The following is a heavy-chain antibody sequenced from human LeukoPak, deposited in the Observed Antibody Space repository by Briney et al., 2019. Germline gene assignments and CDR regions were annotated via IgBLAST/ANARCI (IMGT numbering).Heavy chain of an antibody. V-gene: IGHV3-30*03. D-gene: IGHD6-19*01. CDR1: GFTFSSYW. CDR2: ISHDGSNK. CDR3: ASPGYSSGWPFDY. Sequence: PGGSLRLSCAASGFTFSSYWMHWVRQAPGKGLEWVAVISHDGSNKYYADSVKGRFTISRDNSKNTLYLQMNSLRAEDTAVYYCASPGYSSGWPFDYWGQGTLVTVSS. J-gene: IGHJ4*02.